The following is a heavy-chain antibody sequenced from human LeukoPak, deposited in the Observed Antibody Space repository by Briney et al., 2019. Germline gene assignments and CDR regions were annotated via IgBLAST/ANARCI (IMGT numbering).Heavy chain of an antibody. J-gene: IGHJ5*02. D-gene: IGHD3-22*01. V-gene: IGHV3-30-3*01. CDR2: ISYDGSNK. Sequence: PGGSLRLSCAASGFTFSSYAMHWVRQAPGKGLEWVAVISYDGSNKYYADSVKGRFTISRDNSKNTLYLQTNSLRAEDTAVYYCARDSTPEGYYDSSGPTSLDPWGQGTLVTVSS. CDR3: ARDSTPEGYYDSSGPTSLDP. CDR1: GFTFSSYA.